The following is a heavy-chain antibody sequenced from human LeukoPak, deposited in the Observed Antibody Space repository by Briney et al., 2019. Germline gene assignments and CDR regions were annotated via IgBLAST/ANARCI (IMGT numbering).Heavy chain of an antibody. Sequence: PGRSLRLSCAASGFTFCRYGMHWVRQAPGKGLEWVAVIWSDGSAKYYADSVTGRVTISRDNSKNTLYLQIYSLRAEDTAVYYCVRVRSVSSAWRAFDIWGQGTMVSVSS. D-gene: IGHD6-19*01. CDR1: GFTFCRYG. CDR2: IWSDGSAK. J-gene: IGHJ3*02. V-gene: IGHV3-33*01. CDR3: VRVRSVSSAWRAFDI.